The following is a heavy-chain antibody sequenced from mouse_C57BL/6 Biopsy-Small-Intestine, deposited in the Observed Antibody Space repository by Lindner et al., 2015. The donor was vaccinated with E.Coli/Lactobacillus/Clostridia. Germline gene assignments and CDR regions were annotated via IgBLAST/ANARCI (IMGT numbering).Heavy chain of an antibody. J-gene: IGHJ2*01. CDR2: IYPGDGSI. CDR3: AKGGLLFDY. CDR1: GYTFTNYD. Sequence: LQESGPELVKPGASVKLSCKASGYTFTNYDINWVKQRPGQGLEWIGWIYPGDGSIRYNEKFKGKATLTVDTSSSTAYMELHSLTSEDSAVYFCAKGGLLFDYWGQGTALTVSS. D-gene: IGHD3-3*01. V-gene: IGHV1-85*01.